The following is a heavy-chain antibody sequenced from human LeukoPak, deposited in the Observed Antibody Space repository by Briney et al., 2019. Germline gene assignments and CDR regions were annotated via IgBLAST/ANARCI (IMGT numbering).Heavy chain of an antibody. CDR2: ISAYNGNT. D-gene: IGHD5/OR15-5a*01. J-gene: IGHJ4*02. V-gene: IGHV1-18*01. CDR1: GYTFTSYG. Sequence: GASVKVSCKASGYTFTSYGISWVRQAPGQGLEWMGWISAYNGNTNYAQKLQGRVTMTRGMSTTTVYMELSSLRSEDTAVYYCARLEPSLRGSTFDYWGQGTLVTVSS. CDR3: ARLEPSLRGSTFDY.